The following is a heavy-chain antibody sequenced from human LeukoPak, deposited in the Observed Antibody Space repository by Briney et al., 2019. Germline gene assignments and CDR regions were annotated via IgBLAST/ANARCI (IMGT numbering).Heavy chain of an antibody. V-gene: IGHV3-23*01. CDR3: AKDSGSITGTTFSY. CDR2: ITGSGGST. D-gene: IGHD1-7*01. CDR1: GFTFSSYA. Sequence: GGSLRLSCAASGFTFSSYAMSWVRQAPGKGLEWVSVITGSGGSTYYAGSVKGRFTISRDNSKNTLYLQMSSLRAEDTAVYYCAKDSGSITGTTFSYWGQGTLVTVSS. J-gene: IGHJ4*02.